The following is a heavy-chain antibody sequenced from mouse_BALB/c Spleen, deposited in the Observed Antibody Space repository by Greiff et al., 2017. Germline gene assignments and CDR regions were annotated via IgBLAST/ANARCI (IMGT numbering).Heavy chain of an antibody. V-gene: IGHV2-9*02. Sequence: QVQLQQSGPGLVAPSQSLSITCTVSGFSLTSYGVHWVRQPPGKGLEWLGVIWAGGSTNYNSALMSRLSISKDNSKSQVFLKMNSLQTDDTAMYYCARDRDGYYEYYAMDYWGQGTSVTVSS. CDR3: ARDRDGYYEYYAMDY. J-gene: IGHJ4*01. CDR2: IWAGGST. D-gene: IGHD2-3*01. CDR1: GFSLTSYG.